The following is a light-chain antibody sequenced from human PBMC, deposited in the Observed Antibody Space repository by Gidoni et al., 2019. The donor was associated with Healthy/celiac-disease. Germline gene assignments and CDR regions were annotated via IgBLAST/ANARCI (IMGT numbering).Light chain of an antibody. V-gene: IGKV2-28*01. CDR3: MQALQTPI. CDR2: LGS. J-gene: IGKJ2*01. Sequence: DIVMTQSPLSLPVTPGEPASISCRSSQILLHSNGYNYLYWYLQKPGQSPQLLIYLGSNRASGVPDRFSGSGSGTDFTLKISRVEAEDVGVYYCMQALQTPIFGQGTKLEIK. CDR1: QILLHSNGYNY.